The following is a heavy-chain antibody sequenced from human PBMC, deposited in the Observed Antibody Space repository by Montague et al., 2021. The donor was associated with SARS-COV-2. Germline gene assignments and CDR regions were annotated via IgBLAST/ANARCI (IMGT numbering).Heavy chain of an antibody. CDR3: ARAGGDYYYHYYGMDV. CDR2: IYYDGST. CDR1: GGSIRSYY. J-gene: IGHJ6*02. V-gene: IGHV4-59*01. D-gene: IGHD4-17*01. Sequence: SETLSLTCTVSGGSIRSYYWSWIRQTPGKGLEWIGYIYYDGSTNYNPSLKSRVTMSVDSSKNQFSLRLSSVTAADTAVYYCARAGGDYYYHYYGMDVWAKGPRSPSP.